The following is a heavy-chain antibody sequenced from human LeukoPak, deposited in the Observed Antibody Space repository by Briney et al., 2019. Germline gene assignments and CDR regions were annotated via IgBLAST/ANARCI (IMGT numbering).Heavy chain of an antibody. CDR2: IIPIFGTA. CDR1: GYTFTSYG. J-gene: IGHJ3*02. D-gene: IGHD3-16*02. Sequence: SVKVSCKASGYTFTSYGISWVRQAPGQGLEWMGGIIPIFGTANYAQKFQGRVTITADESTSTAYMELSSLRSEDTAVYYCARDRQLYDYVWGSYRSDAFDIWGQGTMVTVSS. V-gene: IGHV1-69*13. CDR3: ARDRQLYDYVWGSYRSDAFDI.